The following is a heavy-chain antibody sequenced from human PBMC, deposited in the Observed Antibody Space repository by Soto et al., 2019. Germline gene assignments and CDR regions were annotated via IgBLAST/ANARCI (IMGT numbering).Heavy chain of an antibody. CDR1: GGTFSSYT. V-gene: IGHV1-3*01. Sequence: ASVKVSCKASGGTFSSYTISWVRQAPGQGLEWMAWINAGNGNTKYSQKFQGRVTITRDTSTSTAYMELSSLRSEDTAVYYCAREAGYYYDSSGYYFDYWGQGTLVTVSS. CDR2: INAGNGNT. CDR3: AREAGYYYDSSGYYFDY. J-gene: IGHJ4*02. D-gene: IGHD3-22*01.